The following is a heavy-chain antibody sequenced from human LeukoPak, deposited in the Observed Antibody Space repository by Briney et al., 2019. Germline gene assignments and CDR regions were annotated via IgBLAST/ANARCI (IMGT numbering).Heavy chain of an antibody. J-gene: IGHJ6*02. CDR2: SRNKPNGYTT. D-gene: IGHD3-16*01. CDR3: ARDLGGGYARGMDV. Sequence: GGSLRLSCAVSGFTFNDYYMDWVRQAPGKGREWVGRSRNKPNGYTTEYAASVKGRFTISRDDSKSSLYLQMNSLKTEDTAVYYCARDLGGGYARGMDVWGQGTTVTVSS. CDR1: GFTFNDYY. V-gene: IGHV3-72*01.